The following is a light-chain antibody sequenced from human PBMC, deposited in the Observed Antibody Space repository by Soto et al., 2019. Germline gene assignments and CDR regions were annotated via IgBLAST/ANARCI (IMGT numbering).Light chain of an antibody. J-gene: IGKJ1*01. CDR2: DGS. Sequence: DIQMTQSPSTLSAPAGDRVTITCRASPSISSRLAWYKQKPGKAPKPLIYDGSSLESGVPSRFSGSGSGTEFTLTLRSLKPDDFATYYCQPYNSYWTFGQGTKVAIK. CDR1: PSISSR. V-gene: IGKV1-5*01. CDR3: QPYNSYWT.